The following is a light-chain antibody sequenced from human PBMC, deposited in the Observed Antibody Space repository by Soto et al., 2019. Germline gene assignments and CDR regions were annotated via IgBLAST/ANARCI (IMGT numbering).Light chain of an antibody. CDR1: SSDVGGYKY. Sequence: QSALTQPPSASGSPGESVTISCTGTSSDVGGYKYVSWYQQHPGKAPKLIIYEVTQRPSGVPDRFSGSKSGNTAALTVSGLQADDEADYFCSSYVGTNFVNVFGTGTKLTVL. J-gene: IGLJ1*01. CDR2: EVT. CDR3: SSYVGTNFVNV. V-gene: IGLV2-8*01.